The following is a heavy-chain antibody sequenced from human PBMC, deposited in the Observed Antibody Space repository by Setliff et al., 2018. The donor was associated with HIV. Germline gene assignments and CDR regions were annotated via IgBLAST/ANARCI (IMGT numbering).Heavy chain of an antibody. D-gene: IGHD2-2*01. CDR1: GYTFTSYF. Sequence: ASVKVSCTAFGYTFTSYFLHWVRQAPGQGLEWLGIIDPNGGATNNAQKLQGRLTVTTDTSTGTLYMELSNLRSDDSAVYYCARAGGGATDQAFDIWGQGTMVTVSS. V-gene: IGHV1-46*01. CDR3: ARAGGGATDQAFDI. J-gene: IGHJ3*02. CDR2: IDPNGGAT.